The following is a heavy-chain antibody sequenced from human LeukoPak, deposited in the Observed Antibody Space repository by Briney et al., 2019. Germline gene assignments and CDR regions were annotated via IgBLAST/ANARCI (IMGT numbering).Heavy chain of an antibody. CDR1: GGSISSGGYY. Sequence: SETLSLTCTVSGGSISSGGYYWSWIRQHPGKGPEWIGYIYYSGSTYYNPSLKSRVTISVDTSKNQFSLKLSSVTAADTAVYYCPRDGLRAAAGNSWFDPWGQGTLVTVSS. D-gene: IGHD6-13*01. J-gene: IGHJ5*02. V-gene: IGHV4-31*03. CDR2: IYYSGST. CDR3: PRDGLRAAAGNSWFDP.